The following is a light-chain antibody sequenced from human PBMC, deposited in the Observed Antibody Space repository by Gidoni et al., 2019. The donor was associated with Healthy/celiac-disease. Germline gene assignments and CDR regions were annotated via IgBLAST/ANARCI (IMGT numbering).Light chain of an antibody. Sequence: SYVLTQPPSASVAPGKTARITCGGNNIGSKSVHWYQQKPGRAPVLVVYDDSDRPSGIPERFSGSNSGNTATLTNSRVEAGDEADYYCQVWDSSSDHPEVVFGGGTKLTVL. CDR2: DDS. J-gene: IGLJ2*01. CDR3: QVWDSSSDHPEVV. CDR1: NIGSKS. V-gene: IGLV3-21*03.